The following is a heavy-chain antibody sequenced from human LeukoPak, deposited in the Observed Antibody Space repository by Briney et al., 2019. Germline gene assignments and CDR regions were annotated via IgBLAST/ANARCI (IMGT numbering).Heavy chain of an antibody. CDR3: ARKSIATAGRKPYDY. V-gene: IGHV4-34*01. D-gene: IGHD6-13*01. Sequence: PSETLSLTCAVYGGSFSGYYWSWVRQPPGKGLEWIGEIDHSGRTNSNASLKSRVTISVGVSKNQFSLRLTSVTAADTAVYYCARKSIATAGRKPYDYWDQGTLVTVSS. J-gene: IGHJ4*02. CDR2: IDHSGRT. CDR1: GGSFSGYY.